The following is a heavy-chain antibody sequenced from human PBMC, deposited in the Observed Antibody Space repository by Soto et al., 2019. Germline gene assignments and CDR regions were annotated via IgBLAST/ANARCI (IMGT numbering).Heavy chain of an antibody. CDR1: GFTVSSNY. J-gene: IGHJ3*02. V-gene: IGHV3-53*01. CDR3: AKDDLCSSASCLNAFDI. Sequence: GGSLRLSCAASGFTVSSNYMSWVRQAPGKGLEWVSVICSGGSTYYADSVKGRFTISRDNSKNTLYLQMNSLRAEDTAVYYCAKDDLCSSASCLNAFDIWGQGTMVTVSS. D-gene: IGHD2-2*01. CDR2: ICSGGST.